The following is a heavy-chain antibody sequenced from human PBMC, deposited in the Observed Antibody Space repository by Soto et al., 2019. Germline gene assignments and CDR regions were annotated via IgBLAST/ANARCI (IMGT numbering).Heavy chain of an antibody. CDR3: AGGGRSSGWHHYYGMDV. Sequence: QVQLQESGPGLVKPSETLSLTCTVSGGSISSYYWSWIRQPPGKGLEWIGYIYYSGSTNYNPSLNSRGTTSIETSNKTCSSRRSSFTAADAAVYYCAGGGRSSGWHHYYGMDVWGQGTTVTVSS. CDR1: GGSISSYY. V-gene: IGHV4-59*01. J-gene: IGHJ6*02. D-gene: IGHD6-19*01. CDR2: IYYSGST.